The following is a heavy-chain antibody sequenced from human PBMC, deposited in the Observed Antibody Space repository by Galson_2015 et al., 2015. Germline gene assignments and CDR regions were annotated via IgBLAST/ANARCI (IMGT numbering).Heavy chain of an antibody. CDR1: GFTFSGYA. D-gene: IGHD6-19*01. CDR2: ISYDGSNK. V-gene: IGHV3-30-3*01. J-gene: IGHJ4*02. Sequence: SLRLSCAASGFTFSGYAMHWVRQAPGKGLEWVAVISYDGSNKYYADSVKGRFTISRDNSKNTLYLQMNSLRAEDTAVYYCARDGSGEQWLATPFDYWGQGTLVTVSS. CDR3: ARDGSGEQWLATPFDY.